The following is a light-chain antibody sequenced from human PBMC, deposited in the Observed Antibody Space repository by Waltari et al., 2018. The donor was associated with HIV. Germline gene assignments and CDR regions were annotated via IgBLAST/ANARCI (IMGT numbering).Light chain of an antibody. J-gene: IGKJ2*01. CDR1: QSVYNN. CDR3: QQYDRWPQT. V-gene: IGKV3-15*01. CDR2: GAS. Sequence: EIVMTQAPVSLTVAPGEGATRSCRASQSVYNNVAWYQKQSGQAPRLLIFGASTRASGVPLRFSGSGSGTEFTLTISSLRSEDFVVYYCQQYDRWPQTFGQGTKLEIK.